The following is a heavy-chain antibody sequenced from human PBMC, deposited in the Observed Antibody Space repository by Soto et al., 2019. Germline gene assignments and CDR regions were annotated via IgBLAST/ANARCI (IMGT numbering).Heavy chain of an antibody. CDR2: IWYEGSNK. Sequence: QVQLVESGGGVVQPGGSLRLSWTTSGFTFNTYGMHWVRQAPGKGLEWVAIIWYEGSNKYYADSVKGRFTISRDNSRNTLYLQMNSLRAEDTALYYCARADCTGAYCYSWPFNYGVDVWGQGTTVTVSS. V-gene: IGHV3-33*08. D-gene: IGHD2-15*01. CDR3: ARADCTGAYCYSWPFNYGVDV. CDR1: GFTFNTYG. J-gene: IGHJ6*02.